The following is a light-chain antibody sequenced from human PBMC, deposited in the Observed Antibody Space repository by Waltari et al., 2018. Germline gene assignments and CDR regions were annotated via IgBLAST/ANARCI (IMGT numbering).Light chain of an antibody. CDR3: QQRYNWPGT. J-gene: IGKJ2*01. CDR2: DAS. CDR1: QIVATY. V-gene: IGKV3-11*01. Sequence: EIVLTQSPATLSLSPGERATLPCRASQIVATYLGWYQQKPGQSPRLLIYDASNRAPGVPARFSGAGSGTHFTLTISSLEPEDSAVYYCQQRYNWPGTFGRGTKLEIK.